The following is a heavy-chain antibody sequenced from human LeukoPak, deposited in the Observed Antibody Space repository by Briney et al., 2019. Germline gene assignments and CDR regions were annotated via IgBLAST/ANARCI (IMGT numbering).Heavy chain of an antibody. Sequence: GGSLRLSCAASGFTFSSYGMHWVRQAPGKGLEWVGRIRSKANSYATAYAASVKGRFTISRDDSKNTAYLQMNSLKTEDTAVYYCTRHGGLKFDPWGQGTLVTVSS. D-gene: IGHD4-23*01. J-gene: IGHJ5*02. CDR1: GFTFSSYG. V-gene: IGHV3-73*01. CDR2: IRSKANSYAT. CDR3: TRHGGLKFDP.